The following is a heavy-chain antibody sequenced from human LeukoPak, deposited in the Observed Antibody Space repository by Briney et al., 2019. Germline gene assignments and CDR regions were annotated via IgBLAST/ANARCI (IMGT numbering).Heavy chain of an antibody. CDR3: ARVSGFLEWWSYYYMDV. V-gene: IGHV4-59*01. J-gene: IGHJ6*03. D-gene: IGHD3-3*01. CDR2: IHYSGAT. CDR1: GDSISGYF. Sequence: SETLSLTCTVPGDSISGYFWSWIRQTPGKGLEWIGYIHYSGATNYNPSLKSRVTISVDTSKNQFSLKLSSVTAADTAVYYCARVSGFLEWWSYYYMDVWGKGTTVTVSS.